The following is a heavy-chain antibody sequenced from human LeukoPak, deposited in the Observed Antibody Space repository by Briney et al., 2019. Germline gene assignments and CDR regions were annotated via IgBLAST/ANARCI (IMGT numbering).Heavy chain of an antibody. CDR1: GFTFSGYE. CDR2: TSPSGNTV. V-gene: IGHV3-48*03. J-gene: IGHJ4*02. Sequence: GGSLRLSCAASGFTFSGYEMTWVRQAPGKGLEWVAYTSPSGNTVYYADSVKGRFTMSRDNTKNSLYLQMNSLRVEDTAVYYRASFTDYWGQGTQVTVSS. CDR3: ASFTDY.